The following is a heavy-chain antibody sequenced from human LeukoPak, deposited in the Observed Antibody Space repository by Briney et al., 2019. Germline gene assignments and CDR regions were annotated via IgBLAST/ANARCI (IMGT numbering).Heavy chain of an antibody. V-gene: IGHV3-30*04. CDR2: ISYDGSNK. J-gene: IGHJ3*02. D-gene: IGHD2-8*02. Sequence: PGGSLRLSCAASGFTLSSYAMHWVRQAPGKGLEWVAVISYDGSNKYYADSVKGRFTISRDNSKNTLYLQMNSLRAEDTAVYYCARELVVAADAFDIWGQGTMVTVSS. CDR3: ARELVVAADAFDI. CDR1: GFTLSSYA.